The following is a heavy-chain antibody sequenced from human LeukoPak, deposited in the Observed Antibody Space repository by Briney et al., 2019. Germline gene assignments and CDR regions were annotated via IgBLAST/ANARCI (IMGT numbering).Heavy chain of an antibody. J-gene: IGHJ3*02. D-gene: IGHD2-2*01. CDR3: ARGIVVVPAARGAFDI. CDR1: GFTFSSYS. V-gene: IGHV3-21*01. CDR2: ISSSSSYI. Sequence: GGSLRLSCAASGFTFSSYSMNWVRQAPGKGLEWVSSISSSSSYIYYADSVKGRSTISRDNAKNSLYLQMNSLRAEDTAVYYCARGIVVVPAARGAFDIWGQGTMVTVSS.